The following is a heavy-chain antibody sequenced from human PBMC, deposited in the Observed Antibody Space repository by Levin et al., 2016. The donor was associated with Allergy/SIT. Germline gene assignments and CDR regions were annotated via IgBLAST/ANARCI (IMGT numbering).Heavy chain of an antibody. CDR1: GGSISSSNW. D-gene: IGHD1-20*01. Sequence: SETLSLTCAVSGGSISSSNWWSWVRQPPGKGLEWIGEIYHGGSTNYNPSLKSRVTISVDKSKNQFSLKLSSVTAADTAVYYCARDCITGTEGYNWFDPWGQGTLVTVSS. V-gene: IGHV4-4*02. J-gene: IGHJ5*02. CDR2: IYHGGST. CDR3: ARDCITGTEGYNWFDP.